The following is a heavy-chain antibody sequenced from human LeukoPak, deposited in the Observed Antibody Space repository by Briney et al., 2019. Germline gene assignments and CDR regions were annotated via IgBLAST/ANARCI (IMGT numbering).Heavy chain of an antibody. Sequence: PGGSLRLSYAASGSTFSSYWMSWVRQAPGKGLEWVANIKQDGSEKYYVDSVKGRFTISRDNAKNSLYLQMNSLRAEDTAVYYCARGGAAMGYWFYFDLGGQGTLVTVSS. D-gene: IGHD5-18*01. CDR2: IKQDGSEK. CDR3: ARGGAAMGYWFYFDL. V-gene: IGHV3-7*01. CDR1: GSTFSSYW. J-gene: IGHJ4*02.